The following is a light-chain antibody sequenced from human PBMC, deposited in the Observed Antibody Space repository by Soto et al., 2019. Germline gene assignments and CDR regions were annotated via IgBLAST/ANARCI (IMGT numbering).Light chain of an antibody. CDR1: RGIYTH. Sequence: DIHMTQSPSSLSASVGDRVTITCRASRGIYTHLAWYQQKPGNAPKLLIYAASTLQSGVPSRFSASGSGTDFILTISALQSEDVGTYFCQTYDKAPWTFGPGTKVDIK. V-gene: IGKV1-27*01. CDR3: QTYDKAPWT. J-gene: IGKJ1*01. CDR2: AAS.